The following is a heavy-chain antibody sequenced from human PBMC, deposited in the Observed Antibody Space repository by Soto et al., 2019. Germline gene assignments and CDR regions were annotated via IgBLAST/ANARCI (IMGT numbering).Heavy chain of an antibody. Sequence: QVQLQESGPGLVKPSQTLSLTCTVSGGSISSGGYYWSWISQHPGQGLEWIGYIFYSGSAYYNPSLKNRVTISVDTSKNQSSMKLSSVTAADTAVYDCARAPCDYFDYWGQGTLVTVSS. CDR1: GGSISSGGYY. V-gene: IGHV4-31*03. CDR3: ARAPCDYFDY. J-gene: IGHJ4*02. CDR2: IFYSGSA.